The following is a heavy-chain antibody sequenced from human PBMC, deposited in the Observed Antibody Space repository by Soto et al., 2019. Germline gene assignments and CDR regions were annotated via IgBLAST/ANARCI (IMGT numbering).Heavy chain of an antibody. J-gene: IGHJ4*02. V-gene: IGHV3-23*01. Sequence: GGSLRLSYAASGFTFSSYAMSWVRQAPGKGLEWVSVISGSGGSTYYADSVKGRFTISRDNSKNTLYLQMNSLRAEDTAVYYCASRSSGWYFDYWGQGTLVTVSS. CDR3: ASRSSGWYFDY. D-gene: IGHD6-19*01. CDR2: ISGSGGST. CDR1: GFTFSSYA.